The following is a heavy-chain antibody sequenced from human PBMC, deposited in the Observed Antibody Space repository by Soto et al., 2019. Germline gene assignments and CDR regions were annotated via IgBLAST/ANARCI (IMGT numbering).Heavy chain of an antibody. CDR2: MNPNSGNT. CDR3: ARAVAAQAYYYYHYMDV. Sequence: ASVKVSCKASGYTFTSYDINWVRQATGQGLEWMGWMNPNSGNTGYAQKFQGRVTMTRNTSISTAYMELSSLRSEDTAVYYCARAVAAQAYYYYHYMDVWGKGTTVTVSS. J-gene: IGHJ6*03. CDR1: GYTFTSYD. V-gene: IGHV1-8*01. D-gene: IGHD6-6*01.